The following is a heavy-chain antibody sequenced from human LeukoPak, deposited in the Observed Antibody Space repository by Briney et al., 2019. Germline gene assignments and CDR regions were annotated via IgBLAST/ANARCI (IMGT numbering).Heavy chain of an antibody. CDR2: ISYDGSNK. CDR3: AKTILWFGEGHAFDI. D-gene: IGHD3-10*01. V-gene: IGHV3-30*18. J-gene: IGHJ3*02. Sequence: PGGSLRLSCAASGFTFSSYGMHWVRQAPGKGLEWVAVISYDGSNKYYADSVKGRFTISRDNSKNTLYLQMNSLRAEDTAVYYCAKTILWFGEGHAFDIWGQGTMVTVSS. CDR1: GFTFSSYG.